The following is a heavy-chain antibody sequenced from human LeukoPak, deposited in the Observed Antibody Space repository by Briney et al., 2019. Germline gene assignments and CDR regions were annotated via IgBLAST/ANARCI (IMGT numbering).Heavy chain of an antibody. CDR3: ARDSDTYDYVWGSYRFDY. CDR2: INPNSGGT. J-gene: IGHJ4*02. D-gene: IGHD3-16*02. V-gene: IGHV1-2*06. CDR1: GYTFTVYY. Sequence: ASVKVSCKASGYTFTVYYMHWVRQAPGQGLEWMGRINPNSGGTNYAQKFQGRVTMTRDTSISTAYMELSRLRSDDTAVYVCARDSDTYDYVWGSYRFDYWGQGTLVTVSS.